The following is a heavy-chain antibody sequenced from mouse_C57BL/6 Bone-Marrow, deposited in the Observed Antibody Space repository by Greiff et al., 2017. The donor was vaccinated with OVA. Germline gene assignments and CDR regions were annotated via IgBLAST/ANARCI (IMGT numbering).Heavy chain of an antibody. Sequence: QVQLQQPGAEPVMPGASVKLSCKASGYTFTSYWMHWVKQRPGQGLEWIGEIDPSDSYTNYNQKFKGKSTLTVDKSSSTAYMQLSSLTSEDSAVYYCAREIYYGNYGWYFDVWGTGTTVTVSS. D-gene: IGHD2-1*01. V-gene: IGHV1-69*01. CDR3: AREIYYGNYGWYFDV. CDR1: GYTFTSYW. CDR2: IDPSDSYT. J-gene: IGHJ1*03.